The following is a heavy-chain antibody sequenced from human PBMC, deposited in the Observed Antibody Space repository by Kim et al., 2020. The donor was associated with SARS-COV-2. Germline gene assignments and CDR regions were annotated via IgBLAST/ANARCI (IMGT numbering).Heavy chain of an antibody. Sequence: SGPTLVNPTQTLTLTCTFSGFSLSTSGVGVGWIRQSPGKALEWLALIYWDDDKRYSSSLKTRLTITKDTSKNQVVLTMTNMDPVDSGTYYCAHRGPKVSMLTTGFDPWGQGILVTVSS. V-gene: IGHV2-5*02. CDR1: GFSLSTSGVG. J-gene: IGHJ5*02. CDR3: AHRGPKVSMLTTGFDP. D-gene: IGHD1-1*01. CDR2: IYWDDDK.